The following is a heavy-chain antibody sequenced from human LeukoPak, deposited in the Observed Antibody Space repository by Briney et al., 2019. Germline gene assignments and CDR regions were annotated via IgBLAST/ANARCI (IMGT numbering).Heavy chain of an antibody. Sequence: SETLSLTCTVSGYSISSGYYWGWIRQPPGKGLEWIGSIYHSGSTYYNPSLKSRVTMSVDTSKNQFSLKLSSVTAADTAVYYCARETTYSSSWKYYYYMDVWGKGTTVTISS. J-gene: IGHJ6*03. CDR2: IYHSGST. D-gene: IGHD6-13*01. V-gene: IGHV4-38-2*02. CDR3: ARETTYSSSWKYYYYMDV. CDR1: GYSISSGYY.